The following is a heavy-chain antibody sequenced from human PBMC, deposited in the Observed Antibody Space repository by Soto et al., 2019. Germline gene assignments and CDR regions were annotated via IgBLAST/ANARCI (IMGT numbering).Heavy chain of an antibody. V-gene: IGHV1-18*01. J-gene: IGHJ3*02. D-gene: IGHD3-3*01. CDR2: ISAYNGNT. Sequence: ASVKVSCKASGYTFTSYGISWARQAPGQGLEWMGWISAYNGNTNYAQKLQGRVTMTTDTSTSTAYMELRSLRSDDTAVYYCARVNQYYDFWSGYYTASGSFDIWGQGTMVTVSS. CDR3: ARVNQYYDFWSGYYTASGSFDI. CDR1: GYTFTSYG.